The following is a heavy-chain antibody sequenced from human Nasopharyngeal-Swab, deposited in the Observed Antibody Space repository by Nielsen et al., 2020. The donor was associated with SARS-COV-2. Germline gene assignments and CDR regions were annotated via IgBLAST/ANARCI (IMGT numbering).Heavy chain of an antibody. CDR3: ARGLPLSYDSSGAMDY. CDR2: IYTSGST. V-gene: IGHV4-4*07. D-gene: IGHD3-22*01. CDR1: GGSISSYY. J-gene: IGHJ4*02. Sequence: GSLRLSCTVSGGSISSYYWSWIRQPAGKGLEWIGRIYTSGSTNYNPSLKSRVTMSVDTSKNQFSLKLSSVTAADTAVYYCARGLPLSYDSSGAMDYWSQGTLVTVSS.